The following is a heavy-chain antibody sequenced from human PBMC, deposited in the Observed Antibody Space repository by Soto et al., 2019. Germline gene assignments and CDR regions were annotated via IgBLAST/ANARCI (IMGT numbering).Heavy chain of an antibody. CDR3: ARSYGSGSDGYFDT. Sequence: QIQLLQSGAEVKKSGSSVKVSCKASGGGXXXYAINWVXXAPGQGHEWMGGIIPIFGTVNYAQKFQGRVTITADGLTTTVYLELNSLRSDDTAVYYCARSYGSGSDGYFDTWGQGTLVTVSA. D-gene: IGHD3-10*01. CDR1: GGGXXXYA. CDR2: IIPIFGTV. J-gene: IGHJ5*02. V-gene: IGHV1-69*01.